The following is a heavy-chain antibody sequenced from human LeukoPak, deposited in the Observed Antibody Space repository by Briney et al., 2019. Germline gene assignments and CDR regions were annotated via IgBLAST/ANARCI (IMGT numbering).Heavy chain of an antibody. Sequence: PSETLSLTCTVSGGSISSYYWSWIRQPPGKGLEWTGYIYYSGSTNYNPSLKSRVTISVDTSKDQFSLKLSSVTAADTAVYYCARWVDSWIVWGQGTLVTVPS. D-gene: IGHD2-2*03. CDR3: ARWVDSWIV. V-gene: IGHV4-59*01. J-gene: IGHJ4*02. CDR1: GGSISSYY. CDR2: IYYSGST.